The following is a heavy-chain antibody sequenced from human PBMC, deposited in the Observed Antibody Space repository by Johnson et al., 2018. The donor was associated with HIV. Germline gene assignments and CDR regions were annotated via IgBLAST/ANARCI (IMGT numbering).Heavy chain of an antibody. CDR3: ARVQLNLGNLLWFGELNTPRAFDI. V-gene: IGHV3-7*01. Sequence: VQLVESGGGVVQPGRSLRLSCAASGFTFSSYAMHWVRQAPGKGLEWVANIKQDGSEKYYVDSLKGRFTISSDNAQNPLYLQMKSLRAEDTAVYYCARVQLNLGNLLWFGELNTPRAFDIWGQGTMVTVSS. D-gene: IGHD3-10*01. J-gene: IGHJ3*02. CDR2: IKQDGSEK. CDR1: GFTFSSYA.